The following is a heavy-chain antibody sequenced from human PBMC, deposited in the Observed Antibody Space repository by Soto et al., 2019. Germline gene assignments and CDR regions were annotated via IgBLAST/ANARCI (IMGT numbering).Heavy chain of an antibody. CDR2: ISSGGSAI. Sequence: QVQLVESGGGLVKPGGSLRLSCAASGFTFSDYYMSWIRQAPGEGLEWLSYISSGGSAIYYADSVKGRFTLSRDNAKNSLYLQMNSLRAEDTAVYYDARTPSAKTFDIWGQGTMVTVSS. CDR1: GFTFSDYY. CDR3: ARTPSAKTFDI. J-gene: IGHJ3*02. V-gene: IGHV3-11*01. D-gene: IGHD3-10*01.